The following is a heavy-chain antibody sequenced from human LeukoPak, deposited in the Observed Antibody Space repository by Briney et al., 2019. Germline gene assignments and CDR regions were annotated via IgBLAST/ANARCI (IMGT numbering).Heavy chain of an antibody. CDR2: IYSSGSA. J-gene: IGHJ4*02. CDR3: ARGQWFRAF. CDR1: GGSVNSGAYY. V-gene: IGHV4-39*07. D-gene: IGHD3-10*01. Sequence: SETLSLTCTVSGGSVNSGAYYWSWIRQPPGKGLEWIGNIYSSGSAYYNPSLKSRVTMSVDTSKNQFSLELSSVTAADTAVYYCARGQWFRAFWGRGTPVTVPS.